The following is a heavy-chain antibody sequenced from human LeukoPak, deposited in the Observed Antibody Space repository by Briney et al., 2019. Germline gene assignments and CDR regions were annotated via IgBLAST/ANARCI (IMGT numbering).Heavy chain of an antibody. J-gene: IGHJ3*02. CDR3: ARDLITMIISGAFDT. CDR1: GFTVSSNY. CDR2: ISYDGSNK. V-gene: IGHV3-30-3*01. Sequence: GGSLRLSCAASGFTVSSNYMSWVRQAPGEGLEWVAVISYDGSNKYYADSVKGRFTISRDNSKNTLYLQMNSLRAEDTAVYYCARDLITMIISGAFDTWGQGTMVTVSS. D-gene: IGHD3-22*01.